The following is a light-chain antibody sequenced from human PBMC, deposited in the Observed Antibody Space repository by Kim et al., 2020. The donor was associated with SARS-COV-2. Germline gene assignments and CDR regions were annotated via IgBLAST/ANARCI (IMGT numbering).Light chain of an antibody. J-gene: IGKJ2*01. Sequence: AGERAPLSCRTSQSVSSNYLAWYQQKPGQAPRLLIYGASSRAPGIPDKFSGSGSGTDFTLTISRLQPEDFAVYYCQQYGTSAPYTFGQGTKLEI. CDR1: QSVSSNY. CDR3: QQYGTSAPYT. CDR2: GAS. V-gene: IGKV3-20*01.